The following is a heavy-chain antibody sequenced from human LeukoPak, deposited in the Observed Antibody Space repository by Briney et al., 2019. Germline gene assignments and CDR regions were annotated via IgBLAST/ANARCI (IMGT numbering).Heavy chain of an antibody. V-gene: IGHV3-23*01. Sequence: PGKSLRLSCAASGFTFNIYAMSWVRQAPGKGLEWVSAISGSGGSTYYADSVKGRFTISRDNSKNTLYLQMNSLRAEDTAVYYCAKDEDSSGWYQVDYWGQETLVTVSS. CDR2: ISGSGGST. D-gene: IGHD6-19*01. J-gene: IGHJ4*02. CDR3: AKDEDSSGWYQVDY. CDR1: GFTFNIYA.